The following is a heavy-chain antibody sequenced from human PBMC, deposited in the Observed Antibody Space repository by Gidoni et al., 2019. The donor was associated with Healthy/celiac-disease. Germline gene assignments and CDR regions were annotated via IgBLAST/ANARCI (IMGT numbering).Heavy chain of an antibody. J-gene: IGHJ4*02. V-gene: IGHV3-21*01. CDR3: ARGVVPAAPRGLIY. D-gene: IGHD2-2*01. CDR1: GFTFSTYS. CDR2: ISSSSSYM. Sequence: EVQLVESGGGLVKPGGSLRLSCAASGFTFSTYSMNWVRQSPGKGLEWVSYISSSSSYMQYADSVKGRITISRDNAKNSLYLKMNSLRAEDTAVYYCARGVVPAAPRGLIYWGQGTLVTVSS.